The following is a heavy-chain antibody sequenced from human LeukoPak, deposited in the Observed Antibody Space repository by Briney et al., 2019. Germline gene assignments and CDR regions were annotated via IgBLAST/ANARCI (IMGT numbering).Heavy chain of an antibody. D-gene: IGHD2-2*01. CDR2: INAGNGNT. CDR3: ARQVGSTSCYAGSCGMDV. J-gene: IGHJ6*02. CDR1: GYTFTSYG. V-gene: IGHV1-3*01. Sequence: ASVKVSCKASGYTFTSYGISWVRQAPGQGLEWMGWINAGNGNTKYSQKFQGRVTITRDTSASTAYMELSSLRSEDTAVYYCARQVGSTSCYAGSCGMDVWGQGTTVTVSS.